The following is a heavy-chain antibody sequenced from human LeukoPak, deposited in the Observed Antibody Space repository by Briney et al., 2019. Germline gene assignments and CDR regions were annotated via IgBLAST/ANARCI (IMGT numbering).Heavy chain of an antibody. CDR1: GYTFTGYY. CDR2: INPNSGGT. J-gene: IGHJ6*02. D-gene: IGHD6-19*01. V-gene: IGHV1-2*02. Sequence: GASVKVSCKASGYTFTGYYMHWVRQAPGQGLEWMGWINPNSGGTNYAQKFQGRVTMTRDTSISTAYMELSRLRSDDTAVYYCARETVAGYYYGMDVWGQGTTVTVSS. CDR3: ARETVAGYYYGMDV.